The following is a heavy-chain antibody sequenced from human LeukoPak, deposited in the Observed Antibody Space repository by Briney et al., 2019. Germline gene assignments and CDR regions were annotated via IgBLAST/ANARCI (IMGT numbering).Heavy chain of an antibody. V-gene: IGHV4-30-2*01. Sequence: SQTLSLTCTVSGGSISSGGYYWSWIRQPPGKGLEWIGYIYYSGNTYYNPSLKSRVTISVDRSKNQFSLKLSSLTAADTAVYYCARDYPSGGFDSWGQGTLVTVSS. CDR2: IYYSGNT. J-gene: IGHJ4*02. CDR3: ARDYPSGGFDS. CDR1: GGSISSGGYY.